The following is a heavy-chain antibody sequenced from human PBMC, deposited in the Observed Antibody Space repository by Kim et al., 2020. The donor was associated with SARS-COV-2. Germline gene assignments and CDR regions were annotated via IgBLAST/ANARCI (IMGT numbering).Heavy chain of an antibody. CDR2: INPNSGGT. CDR1: GYTFTGYY. J-gene: IGHJ5*02. V-gene: IGHV1-2*06. Sequence: ASVKVSCKASGYTFTGYYMHWVRQAPGQGLEWMGRINPNSGGTNYAQKFQGRVTMTRDTSISTAYMELSRLRSDDTAVYYCARGSSSEGGETFDPWGQGTLVTVSS. D-gene: IGHD6-6*01. CDR3: ARGSSSEGGETFDP.